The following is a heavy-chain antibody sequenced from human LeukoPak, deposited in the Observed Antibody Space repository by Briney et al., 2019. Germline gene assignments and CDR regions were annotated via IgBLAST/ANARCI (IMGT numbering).Heavy chain of an antibody. V-gene: IGHV3-48*04. CDR3: ARDHLWSFDY. Sequence: AGGSLRLSCAASGFIFSSYSMIWVRQAPGKGREWLSHIRSGYGTTTYADSVKGRFTISRDNAQNSLYLQMNTLRAEDTAVYYCARDHLWSFDYWGQGTLVTVSS. J-gene: IGHJ4*02. CDR1: GFIFSSYS. CDR2: IRSGYGTT. D-gene: IGHD3-3*02.